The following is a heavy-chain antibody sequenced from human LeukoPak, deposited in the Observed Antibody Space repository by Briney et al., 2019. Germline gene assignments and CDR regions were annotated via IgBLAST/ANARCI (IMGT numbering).Heavy chain of an antibody. D-gene: IGHD3-22*01. V-gene: IGHV3-23*01. Sequence: GGSLRLSCAASGFTFSSYAMSWVRQAPGKGLEWVSAISGSGGSTYYADSVKGRFTNSRDNSKNTLYLQMNSLRAEDTAVYYCAKATVYYDSSGYPYYFDYWGQGTLVTVSS. CDR1: GFTFSSYA. J-gene: IGHJ4*02. CDR2: ISGSGGST. CDR3: AKATVYYDSSGYPYYFDY.